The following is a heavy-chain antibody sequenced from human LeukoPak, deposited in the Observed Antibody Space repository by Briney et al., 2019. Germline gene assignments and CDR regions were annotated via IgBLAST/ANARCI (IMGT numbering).Heavy chain of an antibody. CDR2: IKQDGSET. J-gene: IGHJ6*03. Sequence: GGSLRLSCATSGFKFPDYYMSWVRQAPGKGLEWVANIKQDGSETSYVGSVKGRFTISRDNAKNSVYLQMNSLRAEDTAVYYCASAHLREFYYHYMDVWGKGTSVTVSS. V-gene: IGHV3-7*01. CDR3: ASAHLREFYYHYMDV. CDR1: GFKFPDYY.